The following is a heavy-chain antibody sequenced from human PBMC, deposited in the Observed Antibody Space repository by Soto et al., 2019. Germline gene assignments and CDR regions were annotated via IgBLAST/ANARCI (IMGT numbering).Heavy chain of an antibody. CDR1: GYTFTIYA. J-gene: IGHJ4*02. CDR2: ISAYNGNT. V-gene: IGHV1-18*01. D-gene: IGHD6-13*01. Sequence: QVQLVKSGAEVKKPGASVKVSCKASGYTFTIYAFSWVRQAPGQGLERMGWISAYNGNTNYPQKLQGRVTMTTDTSTSTSYMELRSLRSDDTAVYYCARDLAAAGPFDCWGQGTLVTVSS. CDR3: ARDLAAAGPFDC.